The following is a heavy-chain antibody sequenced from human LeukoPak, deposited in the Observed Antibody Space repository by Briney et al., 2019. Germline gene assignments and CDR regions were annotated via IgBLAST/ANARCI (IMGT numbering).Heavy chain of an antibody. CDR1: ASTFTDSY. Sequence: GASVKVSCTASASTFTDSYIHWVRQAPGQGLEWMGWIRSNSGGTEYAQKFQGRVTMPRDTSVSTAYVELSRVKSDDTAVYYCARPYYEDDWYFDLGGRGTRDTVPS. CDR2: IRSNSGGT. V-gene: IGHV1-2*02. D-gene: IGHD3-3*01. CDR3: ARPYYEDDWYFDL. J-gene: IGHJ2*01.